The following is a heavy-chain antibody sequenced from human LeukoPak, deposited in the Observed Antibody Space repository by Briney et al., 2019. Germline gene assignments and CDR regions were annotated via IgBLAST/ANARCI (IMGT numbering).Heavy chain of an antibody. Sequence: GEFPKISCQGSGYIFTNSWIGWVRQMPGKGLEWMGIISPGKSDTRYSPSFQGQVTISADKSISTAYLQWSSLKASDTAMYYCATESCGSGRNWGQGTLVIVSS. CDR3: ATESCGSGRN. V-gene: IGHV5-51*01. D-gene: IGHD3-10*01. J-gene: IGHJ4*02. CDR1: GYIFTNSW. CDR2: ISPGKSDT.